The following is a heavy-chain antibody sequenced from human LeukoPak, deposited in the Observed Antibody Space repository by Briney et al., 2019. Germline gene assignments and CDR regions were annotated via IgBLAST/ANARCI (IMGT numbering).Heavy chain of an antibody. V-gene: IGHV1-46*01. CDR1: GGTFSSYA. Sequence: ASVKVSCKASGGTFSSYAISWVRQAPGQGLEWMGIINPSGGSTSYAQKFQGRVTMTRDTSTSTVYMELSSLRSEDTAVYYCARDDRYCSGGSCSILSPGEYQIGIWGQGTMVTVSS. CDR2: INPSGGST. CDR3: ARDDRYCSGGSCSILSPGEYQIGI. J-gene: IGHJ3*02. D-gene: IGHD2-15*01.